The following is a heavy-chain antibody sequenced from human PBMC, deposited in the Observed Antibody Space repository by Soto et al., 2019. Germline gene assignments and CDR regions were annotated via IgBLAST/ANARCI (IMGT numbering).Heavy chain of an antibody. CDR2: ISSSSSYI. V-gene: IGHV3-21*01. CDR3: ARGIAAARGYYYYYGMDV. Sequence: PGGSLRLSCAASGFTFSSYSMNWVRQAPGKGLEWVSSISSSSSYIYYADSVKGRFTISRDNAKISLYLQMNSLRAEDTALYYCARGIAAARGYYYYYGMDVWGQGTTVTVSS. CDR1: GFTFSSYS. J-gene: IGHJ6*02. D-gene: IGHD6-13*01.